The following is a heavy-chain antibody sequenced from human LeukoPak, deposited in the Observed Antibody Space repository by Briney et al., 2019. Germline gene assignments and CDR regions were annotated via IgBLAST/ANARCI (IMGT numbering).Heavy chain of an antibody. V-gene: IGHV3-21*01. Sequence: PSETLSLTCTVSGYSISSGYYWGWIRQAPGKGLEWVSSISSSSSYIYYADSVKGRFTISRDNAKNSLYLQMNSLRAEDTAVYYCARDSQHDYFDLWGRGTLVTVSS. CDR1: GYSISSGYY. CDR2: ISSSSSYI. J-gene: IGHJ2*01. CDR3: ARDSQHDYFDL. D-gene: IGHD1-1*01.